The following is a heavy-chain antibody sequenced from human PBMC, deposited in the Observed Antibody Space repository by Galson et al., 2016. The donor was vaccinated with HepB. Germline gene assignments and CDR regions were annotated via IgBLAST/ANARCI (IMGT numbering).Heavy chain of an antibody. J-gene: IGHJ4*02. CDR2: TYYRSKWYN. Sequence: CALSWARVSRPRAPWNWIRQSPSRGLEWLGRTYYRSKWYNDYAVSVKSRITINPDTSKNQFSLQLNSVTPEDTAVYYCARGNTFDYWGQGTLVTVAS. V-gene: IGHV6-1*01. CDR1: WARVSRPRAP. D-gene: IGHD4-11*01. CDR3: ARGNTFDY.